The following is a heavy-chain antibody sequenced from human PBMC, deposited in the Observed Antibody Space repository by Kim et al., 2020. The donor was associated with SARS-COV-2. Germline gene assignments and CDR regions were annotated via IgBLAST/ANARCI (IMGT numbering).Heavy chain of an antibody. CDR3: AKVQGYCSSTSCMGWFDP. D-gene: IGHD2-2*01. V-gene: IGHV3-23*01. J-gene: IGHJ5*02. Sequence: GGSLRLSCAASGFTFSSYAMSWVRQAPGKGLEWVSAISGSGGSTYYADSVKGRFTISRDNSKNTLYLQMNSLRAEDTAVYYCAKVQGYCSSTSCMGWFDPWGQGTLVTVSS. CDR2: ISGSGGST. CDR1: GFTFSSYA.